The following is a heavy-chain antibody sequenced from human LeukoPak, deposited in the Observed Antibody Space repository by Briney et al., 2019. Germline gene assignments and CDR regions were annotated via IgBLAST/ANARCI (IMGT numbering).Heavy chain of an antibody. CDR3: ARERGYNYGYSGYYDQ. V-gene: IGHV3-48*03. J-gene: IGHJ4*02. CDR2: ISTSGAST. Sequence: PGGSLRLSCAASGFTFRDFDMHWVRQAPGKGLEWISYISTSGASTYYADSVKGRFTVPRDNAKNSMFLRMDTLRADDTAVYYCARERGYNYGYSGYYDQWGQGILVTVSS. CDR1: GFTFRDFD. D-gene: IGHD5-18*01.